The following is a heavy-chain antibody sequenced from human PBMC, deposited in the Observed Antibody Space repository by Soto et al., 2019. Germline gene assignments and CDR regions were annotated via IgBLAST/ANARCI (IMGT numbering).Heavy chain of an antibody. D-gene: IGHD6-6*01. J-gene: IGHJ5*02. CDR3: ARAPYSSSSRLSEDWFDP. CDR2: ISSSSSYI. V-gene: IGHV3-21*01. Sequence: GGSLRLSCAASGFTFSSYSMNWVRQAPGKGLEWVSSISSSSSYIYYADSVKGRFTISRDNAKNSLYLQMNSLRAEDTAVYYCARAPYSSSSRLSEDWFDPWGQGTLVTVSS. CDR1: GFTFSSYS.